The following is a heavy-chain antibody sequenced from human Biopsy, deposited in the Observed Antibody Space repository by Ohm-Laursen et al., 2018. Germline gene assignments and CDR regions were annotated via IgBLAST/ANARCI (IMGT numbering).Heavy chain of an antibody. CDR1: SGSVSSNTNY. CDR2: IFYSGII. J-gene: IGHJ5*02. V-gene: IGHV4-39*01. CDR3: ARHPTGFWFDP. Sequence: SETLSLTCAVSSGSVSSNTNYWAWIRQPPGKGLEWIGSIFYSGIIYYNPSLKSRVSISVDTSKNHFSLNLNSVTAADTAVYYCARHPTGFWFDPWGQGTLVIVSS.